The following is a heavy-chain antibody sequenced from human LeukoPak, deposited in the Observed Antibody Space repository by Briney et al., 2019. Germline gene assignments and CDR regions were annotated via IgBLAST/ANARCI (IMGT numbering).Heavy chain of an antibody. J-gene: IGHJ3*02. CDR1: GFTFSTYE. D-gene: IGHD3-10*01. Sequence: PGGSLRLSCVASGFTFSTYEMNWVRQAPGKGLEWASFITSSGSNIYYADSVKGRFTISRDKAKSSLYLQMNSLRAEDTAIYYCARSLQGRFDIWGQGTMVTVSS. V-gene: IGHV3-48*03. CDR2: ITSSGSNI. CDR3: ARSLQGRFDI.